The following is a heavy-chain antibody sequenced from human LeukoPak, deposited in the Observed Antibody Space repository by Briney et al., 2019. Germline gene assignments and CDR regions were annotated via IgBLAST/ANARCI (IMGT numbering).Heavy chain of an antibody. CDR3: AKPSNYYGSATDAFDF. D-gene: IGHD3-10*01. Sequence: SETLSLTCTVSGGSISGDYWSWIRQPAGTGLEWIGRIYTSGSTIYNPSLKSRVTMSVDTSKNQFSLRLNSVTAADTAVYYCAKPSNYYGSATDAFDFWGQGTMVTVPS. J-gene: IGHJ3*01. CDR1: GGSISGDY. CDR2: IYTSGST. V-gene: IGHV4-4*07.